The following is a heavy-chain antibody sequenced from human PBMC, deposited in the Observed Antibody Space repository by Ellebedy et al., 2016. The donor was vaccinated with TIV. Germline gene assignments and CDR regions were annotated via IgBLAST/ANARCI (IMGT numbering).Heavy chain of an antibody. CDR3: ARHGARSSSWYPYYYYYMDV. D-gene: IGHD6-13*01. J-gene: IGHJ6*03. CDR1: GGSISIYY. V-gene: IGHV4-59*08. CDR2: IYYSGKT. Sequence: MPSETLSLTCIVSGGSISIYYWSWIRQPPGTGLEWIGSIYYSGKTNYNPSLKSRVTISVYTSKNQFSLKLSPVTAADTAVYYCARHGARSSSWYPYYYYYMDVWGKGTPVTVSS.